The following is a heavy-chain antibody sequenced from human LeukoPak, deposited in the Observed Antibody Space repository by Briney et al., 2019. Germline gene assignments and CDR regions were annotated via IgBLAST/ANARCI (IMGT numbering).Heavy chain of an antibody. D-gene: IGHD5-12*01. CDR1: GGSISSSSYY. CDR2: IYYSGST. Sequence: SETLSLTCTVSGGSISSSSYYWGWIRQPPGKGLEWIGSIYYSGSTYYNPSLKSRVTISVDTSKNQFSLKLSSVTAADTAVYYCARGDSGYDSPYYYYMDVWGKGTTVTVSS. V-gene: IGHV4-39*07. CDR3: ARGDSGYDSPYYYYMDV. J-gene: IGHJ6*03.